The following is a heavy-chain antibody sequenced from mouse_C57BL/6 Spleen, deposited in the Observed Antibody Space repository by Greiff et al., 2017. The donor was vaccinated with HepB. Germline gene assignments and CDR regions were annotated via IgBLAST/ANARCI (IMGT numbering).Heavy chain of an antibody. J-gene: IGHJ1*03. CDR1: GFSLTSYG. Sequence: VKLMESGPGLVAPSQSLSITCTVSGFSLTSYGVSWVRQPPGKGLEWLGVIWGDGSTNYHSALISSLSISKDNSKSQVFLKRNSLQTDDTATDYCAKREELGDYYGTPGYVDVWGKGTTVTVSS. D-gene: IGHD1-1*01. CDR2: IWGDGST. CDR3: AKREELGDYYGTPGYVDV. V-gene: IGHV2-3*01.